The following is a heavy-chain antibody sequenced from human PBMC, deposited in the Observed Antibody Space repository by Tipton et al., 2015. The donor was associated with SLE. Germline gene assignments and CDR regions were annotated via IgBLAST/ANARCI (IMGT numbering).Heavy chain of an antibody. Sequence: GLVKPSETLSLKCAVSGYSISAGYYWGWVRQPPGKGLEWIGYIYHSRSTNYNPSLKSRVTMSVDTSKNQFSLKLSSVTAADTAVYYCARLSLGEEYFFDYWGQGTLVSVSS. D-gene: IGHD3-10*01. J-gene: IGHJ4*02. CDR2: IYHSRST. CDR3: ARLSLGEEYFFDY. CDR1: GYSISAGYY. V-gene: IGHV4-38-2*01.